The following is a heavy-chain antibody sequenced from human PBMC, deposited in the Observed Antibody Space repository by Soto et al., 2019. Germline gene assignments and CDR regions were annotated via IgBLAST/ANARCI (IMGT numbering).Heavy chain of an antibody. Sequence: VASVKVSCKASGGTFSSYAISWVRQAPGQGLEWMGGIIPIFGTANYAQKFQGRVTITADKSTSTAYMELSSLRSEDTAVYYCASREVTMVRGVRDYYYYGMDVWGQGTTVTVSS. V-gene: IGHV1-69*06. J-gene: IGHJ6*02. CDR1: GGTFSSYA. D-gene: IGHD3-10*01. CDR3: ASREVTMVRGVRDYYYYGMDV. CDR2: IIPIFGTA.